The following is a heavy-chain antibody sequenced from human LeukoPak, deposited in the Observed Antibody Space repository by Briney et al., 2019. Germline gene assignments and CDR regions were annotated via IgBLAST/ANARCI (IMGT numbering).Heavy chain of an antibody. CDR1: GYNFISYY. V-gene: IGHV1-46*01. CDR2: INPSGGST. J-gene: IGHJ6*02. CDR3: AREDVVLVDAVRYYYYGMGV. D-gene: IGHD2-8*01. Sequence: ASVKVSCKASGYNFISYYMHWARQAPGQGLEWMGIINPSGGSTSYAQKFQDRVTMTRDTSTSTVYMELSSLKSEDTGVYYCAREDVVLVDAVRYYYYGMGVWGQGTTVTVSS.